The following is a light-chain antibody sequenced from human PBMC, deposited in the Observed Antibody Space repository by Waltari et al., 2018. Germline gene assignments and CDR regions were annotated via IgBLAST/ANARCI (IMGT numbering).Light chain of an antibody. CDR3: SAWDSSLSAWV. J-gene: IGLJ2*01. CDR1: SSNVGNQG. V-gene: IGLV10-54*04. CDR2: RNN. Sequence: QAGLTQPPSVSKDLRQTATLTCTGNSSNVGNQGAAWLQQHQGHPPKLLSYRNNNRPSGISERFSASGSGNTVYLTITGLQPEDEADYYCSAWDSSLSAWVFGGGTRLTVL.